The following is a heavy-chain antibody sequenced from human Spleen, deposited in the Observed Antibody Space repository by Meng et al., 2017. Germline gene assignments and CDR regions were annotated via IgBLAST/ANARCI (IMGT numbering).Heavy chain of an antibody. J-gene: IGHJ6*02. CDR3: ARDIFQAVTTTTYYYYGMDV. CDR1: GFTFSSYA. V-gene: IGHV3-30*01. Sequence: GGSLRLSCAASGFTFSSYAMHWVRQAPGKGLEWVAVISYDGSNKYYADSVKGRFTISRDNSKNTLYLQMNSLRAEDTAVYYCARDIFQAVTTTTYYYYGMDVWGQGTTVTVSS. D-gene: IGHD4-17*01. CDR2: ISYDGSNK.